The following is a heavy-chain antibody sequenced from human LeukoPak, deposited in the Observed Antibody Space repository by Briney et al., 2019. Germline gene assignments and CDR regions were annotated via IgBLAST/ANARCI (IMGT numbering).Heavy chain of an antibody. CDR1: GFTFWDTW. J-gene: IGHJ4*02. CDR2: IKQGGSEK. Sequence: GGSLRLSCAASGFTFWDTWMNWVRQVPGQGLEWVANIKQGGSEKFYVASVKGRFTISRDNGKSSLYLQTNSLRAEDTALYYCATSYDMGWLIGYWGQGTLVTVSS. CDR3: ATSYDMGWLIGY. V-gene: IGHV3-7*03. D-gene: IGHD3/OR15-3a*01.